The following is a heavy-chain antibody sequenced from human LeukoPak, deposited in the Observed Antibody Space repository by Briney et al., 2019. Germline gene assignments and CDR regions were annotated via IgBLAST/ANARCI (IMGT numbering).Heavy chain of an antibody. CDR1: GFTFSSYG. V-gene: IGHV3-30*18. D-gene: IGHD5-18*01. J-gene: IGHJ3*02. Sequence: PGRSLRLSCAASGFTFSSYGMHWARQAPGKGLEWVAVISYDGSNKYYADSVKGRFTISRDNAKNTLYVQMNSLRAEDTAVYYCAKPDTAMVDTDAFDIWGQGTMVTVSS. CDR2: ISYDGSNK. CDR3: AKPDTAMVDTDAFDI.